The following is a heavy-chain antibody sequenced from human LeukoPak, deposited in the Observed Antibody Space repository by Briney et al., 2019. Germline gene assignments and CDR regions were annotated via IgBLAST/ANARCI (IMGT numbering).Heavy chain of an antibody. Sequence: SVKVSCQASGGTFSRSGISWVRQAPGQALEWMGGVSPMFGTADYAQKFQGRVTITADESKSTVYLELTSVRSEDTAIYYCARDAANFDSSCYYFLWWGQGALVTVSS. CDR2: VSPMFGTA. D-gene: IGHD3-22*01. J-gene: IGHJ4*02. V-gene: IGHV1-69*13. CDR3: ARDAANFDSSCYYFLW. CDR1: GGTFSRSG.